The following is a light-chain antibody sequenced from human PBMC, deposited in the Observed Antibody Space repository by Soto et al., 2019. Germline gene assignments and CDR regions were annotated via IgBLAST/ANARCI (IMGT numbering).Light chain of an antibody. CDR1: SSDIGGYNF. V-gene: IGLV2-14*01. Sequence: QCALTQPASVYGSPGQSITISCTGTSSDIGGYNFVSWYQHHPGKAPKLMIYEVNNRPSGVSSRFSGSKSGNTASLTISGLQTEDEADYYCSSFTTSSTLVVFGGGTKLTVL. CDR3: SSFTTSSTLVV. CDR2: EVN. J-gene: IGLJ2*01.